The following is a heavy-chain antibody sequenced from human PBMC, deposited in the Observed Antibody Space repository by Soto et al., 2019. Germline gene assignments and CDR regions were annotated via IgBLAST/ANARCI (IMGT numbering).Heavy chain of an antibody. V-gene: IGHV1-18*01. CDR2: ISAHNGNT. J-gene: IGHJ4*02. Sequence: QVHLVQSGAEVKKPGASVKVSCQGSGYAFTTYGITWVRQAPGQGLEWMGWISAHNGNTNYAQKLQGRVTVTRDTSTNTAYMELRTLRYGDKAVYDCARGRYGDYWGQGALVTVSS. CDR1: GYAFTTYG. D-gene: IGHD1-1*01. CDR3: ARGRYGDY.